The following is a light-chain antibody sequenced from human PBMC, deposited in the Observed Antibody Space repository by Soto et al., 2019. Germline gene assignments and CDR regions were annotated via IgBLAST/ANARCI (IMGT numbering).Light chain of an antibody. V-gene: IGLV2-23*01. Sequence: QYALTQPASVSGSPGQSITISCTGTSSDVGRYNLVSWYQQHPGKAPKLMIYEGSKRPSGVSNRFSGSKSGNTASLTISGLQAEDEADYYCCSYAGSLVVFGGGTKLTVL. CDR3: CSYAGSLVV. J-gene: IGLJ2*01. CDR2: EGS. CDR1: SSDVGRYNL.